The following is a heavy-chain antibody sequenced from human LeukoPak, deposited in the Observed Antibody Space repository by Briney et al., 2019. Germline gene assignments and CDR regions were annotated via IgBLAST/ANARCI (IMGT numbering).Heavy chain of an antibody. J-gene: IGHJ4*02. CDR3: ARDLVRPSCATDRCYTLAF. CDR1: GYSFANYG. V-gene: IGHV1-18*01. CDR2: ISPYNGDG. D-gene: IGHD2-15*01. Sequence: ASVKVSCKTFGYSFANYGISWVRQAPGQGLEWMAWISPYNGDGIAAQRFQGRLSMTTDSSTSTAYMELRSLRSDDTAVYYCARDLVRPSCATDRCYTLAFWGQGTQITVSS.